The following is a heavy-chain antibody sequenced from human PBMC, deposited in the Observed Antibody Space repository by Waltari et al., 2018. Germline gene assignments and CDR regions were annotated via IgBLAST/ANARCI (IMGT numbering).Heavy chain of an antibody. CDR3: ARWGDSSGYWDYYYYGMDV. V-gene: IGHV1-69*02. J-gene: IGHJ6*02. CDR2: IIPILGIA. CDR1: GGTFSSYT. D-gene: IGHD3-22*01. Sequence: QVQLVQSGAEVKKPGSSVKVSCKASGGTFSSYTISWVRQAPGQGLEWMVRIIPILGIANYAQKFQGRVMITADKSTSTAYMELSSLRSEDTAVYYCARWGDSSGYWDYYYYGMDVWGQGTTVTVSS.